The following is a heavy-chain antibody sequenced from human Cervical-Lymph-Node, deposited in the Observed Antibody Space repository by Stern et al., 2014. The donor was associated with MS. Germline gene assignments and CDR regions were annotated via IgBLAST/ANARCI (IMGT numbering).Heavy chain of an antibody. CDR1: GGSISSYY. D-gene: IGHD1-1*01. CDR2: GYFSGTA. V-gene: IGHV4-59*13. J-gene: IGHJ5*02. Sequence: QVQLQESGPGLVKPSETLSLTCPMSGGSISSYYWNWIRQPPGKGLEYIGYGYFSGTAMYNPSLKSRVTISVDTSKMQFSLKLSSVTAADTAVYYCARGLRVVRPAGTTSYFDTWGQGILVTVSS. CDR3: ARGLRVVRPAGTTSYFDT.